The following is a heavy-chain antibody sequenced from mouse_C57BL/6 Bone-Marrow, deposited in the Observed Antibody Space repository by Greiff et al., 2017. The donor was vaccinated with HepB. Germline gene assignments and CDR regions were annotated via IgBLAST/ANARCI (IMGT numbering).Heavy chain of an antibody. Sequence: EVKLMESGGGLVQPGGSLKLSCAASGFTFSDYYMYWVRQTPEKRLEWVAYISNGGGSTYYPDTVKGRFTISRDNAKNTLYLQMSRLKSEDTAMYYCARLWPPWFAYWGQGTLVTVSA. CDR1: GFTFSDYY. CDR2: ISNGGGST. J-gene: IGHJ3*01. V-gene: IGHV5-12*01. CDR3: ARLWPPWFAY.